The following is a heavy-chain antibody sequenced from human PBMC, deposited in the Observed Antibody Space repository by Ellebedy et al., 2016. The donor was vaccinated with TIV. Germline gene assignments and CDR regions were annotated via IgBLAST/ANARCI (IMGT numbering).Heavy chain of an antibody. CDR1: GFTFDDYA. CDR3: AKDIFSGSYLNYYGMDV. D-gene: IGHD1-26*01. CDR2: ISWNSGSI. Sequence: GGSLRLXXAASGFTFDDYAMHWVRQAPGKGLEWVSGISWNSGSIGYADSVKGRFTISRDNAKNSLYLQMNSLRAEDTALHYCAKDIFSGSYLNYYGMDVWGQGTTVTVSS. J-gene: IGHJ6*02. V-gene: IGHV3-9*01.